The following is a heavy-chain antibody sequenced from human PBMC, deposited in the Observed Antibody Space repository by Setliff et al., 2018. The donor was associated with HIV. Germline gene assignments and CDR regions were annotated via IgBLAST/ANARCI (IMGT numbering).Heavy chain of an antibody. J-gene: IGHJ6*03. Sequence: PGGSLRLSCAVSGFTFDDYAMHWVRQVPGKGLEWVSSISYNSGRIGYADSVKGRFTISRDNAKNSLYLQMNSLRVEDTAMYYCARDARPYYNSWSGFYKYYYIDVWGKGTTVTVSS. V-gene: IGHV3-9*01. D-gene: IGHD3-3*01. CDR1: GFTFDDYA. CDR2: ISYNSGRI. CDR3: ARDARPYYNSWSGFYKYYYIDV.